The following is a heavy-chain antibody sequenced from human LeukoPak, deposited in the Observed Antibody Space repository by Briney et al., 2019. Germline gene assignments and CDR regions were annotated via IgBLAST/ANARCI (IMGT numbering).Heavy chain of an antibody. CDR2: ISSSCSTI. D-gene: IGHD2-2*01. J-gene: IGHJ2*01. V-gene: IGHV3-11*01. Sequence: GGSLRLSCAASGFTFSDYYMSWIRQAPGKGLEWVSYISSSCSTIYYADSVKGRFTISRDNAKNSLYLQMNSLRAEDTAVYYCARDRYCSSTSCYGGYFDLWGRGTLVTVSS. CDR1: GFTFSDYY. CDR3: ARDRYCSSTSCYGGYFDL.